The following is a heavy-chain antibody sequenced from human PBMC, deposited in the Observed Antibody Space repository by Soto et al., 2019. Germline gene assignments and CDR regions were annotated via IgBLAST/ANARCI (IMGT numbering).Heavy chain of an antibody. D-gene: IGHD3-10*01. V-gene: IGHV4-34*01. J-gene: IGHJ5*02. CDR2: INHSGNT. CDR1: GGSFSGYY. CDR3: ARVPGP. Sequence: PSETLSLTCAVYGGSFSGYYWSWIRQPPGKGLEWIGEINHSGNTNYNPSLKSRVTISVDTSKNQFSLKLSSVTAADTAVYYCARVPGPWGQGTLVTVSS.